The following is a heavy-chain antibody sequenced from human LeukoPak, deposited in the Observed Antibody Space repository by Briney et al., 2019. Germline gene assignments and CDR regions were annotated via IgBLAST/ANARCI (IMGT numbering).Heavy chain of an antibody. J-gene: IGHJ4*02. CDR1: GGSISSSSYY. V-gene: IGHV4-39*07. CDR2: IYYSGST. D-gene: IGHD4-17*01. CDR3: ARGIFGVADYGDCPFDY. Sequence: SETLSLTCTVSGGSISSSSYYWGWIRQPPGKGLEWIGSIYYSGSTYYNPSLKSRVTISVDTCKNQFSLKLSTVTAADTAVYYCARGIFGVADYGDCPFDYWGQGTLVTVSS.